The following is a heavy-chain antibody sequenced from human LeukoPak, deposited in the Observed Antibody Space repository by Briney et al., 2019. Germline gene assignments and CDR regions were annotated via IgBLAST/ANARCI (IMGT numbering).Heavy chain of an antibody. CDR2: ISSSGSTI. D-gene: IGHD2-2*02. Sequence: PGGSLRLSCAASGFTFSDYYMSWIRQAPGKGLEWVSYISSSGSTIYYADSVKGRFTISRDNAKNSLYLQMNSLRAEDTAVYYCARVHCSSTSSYRGHFDYWGQGTLVTVSS. J-gene: IGHJ4*02. CDR1: GFTFSDYY. V-gene: IGHV3-11*01. CDR3: ARVHCSSTSSYRGHFDY.